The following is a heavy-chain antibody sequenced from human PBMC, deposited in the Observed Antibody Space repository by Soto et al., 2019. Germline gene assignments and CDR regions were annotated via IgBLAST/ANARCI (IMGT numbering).Heavy chain of an antibody. CDR1: GFIFGRFG. CDR2: IWNDGSNK. Sequence: QVQLVESGGGVVQPGRSLKLSCAASGFIFGRFGMHWVRQPPGKGLEWVAVIWNDGSNKLYADSVQGRFTISSDNYKNTLYLEMDSLRAEDAAVYYCAREHESGFGDSVPAGFDYWGQGTLVTVSS. J-gene: IGHJ4*02. D-gene: IGHD2-21*02. CDR3: AREHESGFGDSVPAGFDY. V-gene: IGHV3-33*01.